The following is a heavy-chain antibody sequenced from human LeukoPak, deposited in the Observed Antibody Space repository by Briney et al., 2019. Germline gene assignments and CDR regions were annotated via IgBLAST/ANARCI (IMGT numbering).Heavy chain of an antibody. CDR2: ISGNGGST. D-gene: IGHD2-2*01. CDR1: GFTFSSYA. V-gene: IGHV3-23*01. CDR3: AKHVPAAIGSRYYFDY. J-gene: IGHJ4*02. Sequence: PGGSLRLSCAASGFTFSSYALSWVRQAPGKGLEWVSAISGNGGSTYYADSVKGRFTISRDNSKDTLYLQMNSLRAEDTAVYYCAKHVPAAIGSRYYFDYWGQGTLVTVSS.